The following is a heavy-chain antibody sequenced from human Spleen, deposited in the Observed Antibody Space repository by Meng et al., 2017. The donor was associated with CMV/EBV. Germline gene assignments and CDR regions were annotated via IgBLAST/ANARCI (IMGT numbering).Heavy chain of an antibody. Sequence: GESMKISCAASGFTFSSYWMHWVRQAPGKGLLWVSRINSDGSSTSYADSGKGRFNITRDNAKNTLYLQMNSLRAEYTAVYYWARDTYDFWSGYTTYYYYGLDVWGQGTTVTVSS. D-gene: IGHD3-3*01. CDR1: GFTFSSYW. CDR2: INSDGSST. CDR3: ARDTYDFWSGYTTYYYYGLDV. J-gene: IGHJ6*02. V-gene: IGHV3-74*01.